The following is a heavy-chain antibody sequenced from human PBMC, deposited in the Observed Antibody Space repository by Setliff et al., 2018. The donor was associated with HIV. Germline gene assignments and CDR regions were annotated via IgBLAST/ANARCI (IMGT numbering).Heavy chain of an antibody. V-gene: IGHV4-38-2*02. J-gene: IGHJ5*02. CDR3: AKHDFGEGSCFDP. Sequence: PSETLSLTCTVSGQFISDGYYWGWIRQPPGKGLEWIGSVYHSGKTYYNPSLKSRVTMSADTSKSQISLMLRSMTAADTAVYYCAKHDFGEGSCFDPWGQGSLVTVS. CDR1: GQFISDGYY. D-gene: IGHD3-16*01. CDR2: VYHSGKT.